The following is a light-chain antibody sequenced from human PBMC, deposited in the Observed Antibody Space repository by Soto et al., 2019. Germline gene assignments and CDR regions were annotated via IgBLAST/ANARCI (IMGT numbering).Light chain of an antibody. V-gene: IGKV1-5*03. J-gene: IGKJ1*01. Sequence: DIQMTQSPSTLSASVGDRVTITCRASQSISNWLAWYQQKPGKAPKLLIYETSSLESGVPSRFSGSGSGTEFSLTISSLQPDDFATYYCQQYSSYWTFGQGTRVEIK. CDR1: QSISNW. CDR2: ETS. CDR3: QQYSSYWT.